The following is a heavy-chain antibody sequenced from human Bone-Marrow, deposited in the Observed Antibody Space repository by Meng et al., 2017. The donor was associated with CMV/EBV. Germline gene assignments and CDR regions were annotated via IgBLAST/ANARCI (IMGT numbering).Heavy chain of an antibody. J-gene: IGHJ4*02. CDR3: AGWVTASYSRGYSYGREDY. V-gene: IGHV3-11*04. CDR1: GFTFSDYY. D-gene: IGHD5-18*01. CDR2: ISSSGSTI. Sequence: GGSLRLSCAASGFTFSDYYMSWIRQAPGKGLEWVSYISSSGSTIYYADSVKGRFTISRDNAKNSLYLQMNSLRAEDTAVYYCAGWVTASYSRGYSYGREDYWGQGTLVTVSS.